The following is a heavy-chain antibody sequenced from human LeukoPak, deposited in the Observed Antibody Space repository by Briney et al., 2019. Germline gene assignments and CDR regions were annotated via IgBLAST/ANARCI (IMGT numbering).Heavy chain of an antibody. J-gene: IGHJ4*02. CDR2: IKQDGSEK. V-gene: IGHV3-7*01. Sequence: GGSLRLSCAAFGFTFSNYWMSWVRQAPGKGREWVANIKQDGSEKDYVDFMKGRFTISRDNAKNSVYLQLSSLRAEDTAVYHCARIGYRSSSFDYWGRGTLVTVAS. CDR3: ARIGYRSSSFDY. CDR1: GFTFSNYW. D-gene: IGHD5-12*01.